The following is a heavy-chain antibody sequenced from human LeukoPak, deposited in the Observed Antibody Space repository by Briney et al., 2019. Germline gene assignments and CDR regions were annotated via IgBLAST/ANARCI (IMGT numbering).Heavy chain of an antibody. CDR1: GGSISSYY. D-gene: IGHD1-26*01. V-gene: IGHV4-4*07. J-gene: IGHJ5*02. CDR2: IYTSGST. Sequence: SETLSLTCTVSGGSISSYYWSWIRQPAGKGLEWIGRIYTSGSTNYNPSLKSRVTMSVDTSKNQFSLKLSSVTAAATAVYYCARDLWIVGATIRYWFDPWGQGTLVTVSS. CDR3: ARDLWIVGATIRYWFDP.